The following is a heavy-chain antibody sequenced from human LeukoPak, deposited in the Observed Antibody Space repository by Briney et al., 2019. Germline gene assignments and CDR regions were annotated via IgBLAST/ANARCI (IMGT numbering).Heavy chain of an antibody. CDR2: IYTGGCT. V-gene: IGHV3-53*01. Sequence: GGSLRLSCAASGFTVSSNYMSWVRQAPGQGLEWISVIYTGGCTFYADSVKGRFTVSRDNSKNTLYLQMNSLRAEDTAVYYCARDQLGYSYGSALAYWGQGTLVTVSS. J-gene: IGHJ4*02. CDR1: GFTVSSNY. D-gene: IGHD5-18*01. CDR3: ARDQLGYSYGSALAY.